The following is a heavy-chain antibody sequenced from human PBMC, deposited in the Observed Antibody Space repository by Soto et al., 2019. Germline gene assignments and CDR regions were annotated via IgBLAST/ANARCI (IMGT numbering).Heavy chain of an antibody. Sequence: PSETLSLTCTVSGVSITSHYWSCIRQSPGKGLEWIAYMHHSGSTNYNPSLKSRVTVSIDTSKSQVSLRLSSVTAAVTAVYYCARVPDYWGQGILVPVSA. CDR1: GVSITSHY. J-gene: IGHJ4*02. V-gene: IGHV4-59*08. CDR2: MHHSGST. CDR3: ARVPDY. D-gene: IGHD2-2*01.